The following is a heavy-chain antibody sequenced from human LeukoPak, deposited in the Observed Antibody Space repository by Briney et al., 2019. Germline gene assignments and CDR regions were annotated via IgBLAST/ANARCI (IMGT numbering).Heavy chain of an antibody. J-gene: IGHJ5*02. Sequence: GASVKVSCKASGYTFTGYYMHWVRQAPGKGLEWMGGFDPEDGETIYAQKFQGRVTMTEDTSTDTAYMELSSLRSEDTAVYYCATVRLRDYYGSGSYRTYNWFDPWGQGTLVTVSS. CDR3: ATVRLRDYYGSGSYRTYNWFDP. D-gene: IGHD3-10*01. V-gene: IGHV1-24*01. CDR2: FDPEDGET. CDR1: GYTFTGYY.